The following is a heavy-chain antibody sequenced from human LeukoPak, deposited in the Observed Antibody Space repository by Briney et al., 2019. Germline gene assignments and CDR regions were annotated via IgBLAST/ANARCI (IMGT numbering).Heavy chain of an antibody. CDR2: INSDGSNT. V-gene: IGHV3-74*01. Sequence: GGSLRLSCAASGFTFSSYWMHWVRQAPGKGLVWVSRINSDGSNTSYADSVKGRFTISRDNAKNTLYLQMSSLRAEDTAVYYCARDPGQQWFDFFDYWGQGTLVTVSS. CDR1: GFTFSSYW. CDR3: ARDPGQQWFDFFDY. D-gene: IGHD6-19*01. J-gene: IGHJ4*02.